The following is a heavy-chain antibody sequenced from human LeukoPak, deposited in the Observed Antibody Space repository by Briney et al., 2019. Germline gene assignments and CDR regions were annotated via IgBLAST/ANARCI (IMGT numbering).Heavy chain of an antibody. J-gene: IGHJ4*02. Sequence: GGSLRLSCAASGFTFSSYWMSWVRQAPGKGLEWVANIKQVGSEKYYVDSVKGRFTISRDNAKNSLYLQMNSLRAEDTAVYYCARSPESARIAVAGYYFDYWGQGTLVTVSS. D-gene: IGHD6-19*01. V-gene: IGHV3-7*01. CDR1: GFTFSSYW. CDR3: ARSPESARIAVAGYYFDY. CDR2: IKQVGSEK.